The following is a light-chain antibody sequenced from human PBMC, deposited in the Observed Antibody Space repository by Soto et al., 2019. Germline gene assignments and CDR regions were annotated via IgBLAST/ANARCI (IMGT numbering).Light chain of an antibody. V-gene: IGKV1-27*01. J-gene: IGKJ1*01. Sequence: DIQMTQSPSSLSASVGDRVTITCRASQGISTYLAWYQQKPGKVPYLLIYGASTLQSGVPSRFSGSGSGTDFSLTIRRLQPEDVATYYCQKYNSAPWTFGQGTKLEIK. CDR1: QGISTY. CDR3: QKYNSAPWT. CDR2: GAS.